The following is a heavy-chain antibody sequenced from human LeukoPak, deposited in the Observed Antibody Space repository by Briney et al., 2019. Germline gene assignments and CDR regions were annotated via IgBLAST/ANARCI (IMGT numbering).Heavy chain of an antibody. CDR2: IYYSGST. CDR1: GGSISSYY. Sequence: SETLSLTCTVSGGSISSYYWSWIRQPPGKGLEWIGYIYYSGSTNYNPSLKSRVTISVDTSKNQFSLKLSSVTAADTAVYCCARGPYSSSWGYFQHWGQGTLVTVSS. D-gene: IGHD6-13*01. J-gene: IGHJ1*01. V-gene: IGHV4-59*01. CDR3: ARGPYSSSWGYFQH.